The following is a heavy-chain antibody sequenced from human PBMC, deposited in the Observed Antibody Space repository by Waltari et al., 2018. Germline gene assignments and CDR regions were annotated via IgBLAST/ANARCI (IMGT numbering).Heavy chain of an antibody. CDR2: IKRKTDGGTT. CDR1: GFTFSNAW. CDR3: RSDSSGYYWDDY. D-gene: IGHD3-22*01. V-gene: IGHV3-15*01. J-gene: IGHJ4*02. Sequence: EVQLVESGGGLVKPGGSLRLSCAASGFTFSNAWMSWVRQAPGKGLEEVGRIKRKTDGGTTDYAATVKGRFTISRDDSKNTLYLQMNSLKTEDTAVYYCRSDSSGYYWDDYWGQGTLVTVSS.